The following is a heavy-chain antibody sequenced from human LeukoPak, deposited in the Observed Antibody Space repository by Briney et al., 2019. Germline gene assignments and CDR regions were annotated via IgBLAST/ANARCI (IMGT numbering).Heavy chain of an antibody. D-gene: IGHD2-21*01. CDR3: ARVWGLIDY. J-gene: IGHJ4*02. CDR2: MNPDSGHT. CDR1: GYTFTSYD. Sequence: ASVKVSCKASGYTFTSYDINRVRQATGQGLEWVGWMNPDSGHTGYAQKFQGRVTMTRDTSISTAYMELTSLTAEDTAVYYCARVWGLIDYWGQGTLVTVSS. V-gene: IGHV1-8*01.